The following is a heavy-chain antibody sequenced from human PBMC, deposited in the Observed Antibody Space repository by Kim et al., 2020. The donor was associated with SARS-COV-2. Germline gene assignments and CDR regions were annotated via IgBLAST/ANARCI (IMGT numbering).Heavy chain of an antibody. CDR2: IIPILGIA. Sequence: SVKVSCKASGGTFSSYAISWVRQAPGQGLEWMGRIIPILGIANYAQKFQGRVTITADKSTSTAYMELSSLRSEDTAVYYCASIASPYYYYYMDVWGKGTTVTVSS. CDR1: GGTFSSYA. V-gene: IGHV1-69*04. J-gene: IGHJ6*03. D-gene: IGHD6-13*01. CDR3: ASIASPYYYYYMDV.